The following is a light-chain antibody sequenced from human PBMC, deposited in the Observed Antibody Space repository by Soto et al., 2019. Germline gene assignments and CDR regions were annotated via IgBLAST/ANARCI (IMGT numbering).Light chain of an antibody. V-gene: IGKV2-30*01. Sequence: DVVMTQSPLSLPVTLGQPASISCRSSQSPLYSDGNTYLSWFHQRPGQSPRRLIYKVSNRDSGVPDRFSGSGSGTDFTLQINRVEAEDVGVYYCMQGIHWPYTFGQGTKLEIK. J-gene: IGKJ2*01. CDR1: QSPLYSDGNTY. CDR3: MQGIHWPYT. CDR2: KVS.